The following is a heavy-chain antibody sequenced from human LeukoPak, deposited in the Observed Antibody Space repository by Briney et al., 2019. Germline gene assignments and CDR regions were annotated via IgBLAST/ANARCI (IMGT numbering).Heavy chain of an antibody. V-gene: IGHV3-23*01. CDR1: GFTFSTYA. CDR2: VSDSGGST. Sequence: GGSLRLSCGASGFTFSTYAMSWVRQAPGKGLEWVSSVSDSGGSTYYADSVKGRFTISRDNSKNTLYLQMNSLRAEDTAVYYCAKMRGQEVAVCDYWGQGNLVIVSS. D-gene: IGHD6-19*01. CDR3: AKMRGQEVAVCDY. J-gene: IGHJ4*02.